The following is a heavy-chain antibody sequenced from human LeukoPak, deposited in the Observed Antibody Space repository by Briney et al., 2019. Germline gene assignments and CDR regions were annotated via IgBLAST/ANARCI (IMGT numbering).Heavy chain of an antibody. CDR3: ARGSGYDWGYFDY. D-gene: IGHD5-12*01. J-gene: IGHJ4*02. V-gene: IGHV3-74*01. CDR1: GFTFSSYW. Sequence: PGGSLRLSCAASGFTFSSYWMHWVRQVPGKGLVWVSRINSDGSSTNYADSVKGRFTISRDNAKNTLYLQMNRLRAEDTAVYYCARGSGYDWGYFDYWGQGTLVTVSS. CDR2: INSDGSST.